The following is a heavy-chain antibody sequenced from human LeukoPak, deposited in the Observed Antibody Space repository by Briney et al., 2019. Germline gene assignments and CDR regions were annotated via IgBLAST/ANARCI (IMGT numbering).Heavy chain of an antibody. J-gene: IGHJ4*02. CDR3: AARRGAAAGTDYFDD. D-gene: IGHD6-13*01. V-gene: IGHV3-9*03. CDR2: IRWKSGSI. Sequence: TGGSLRLSCVASGFTFDDYGINWVRQAPGKGLGWVSGIRWKSGSIAYADSVKGRFTISRDNAKNSLYLQMNSLRVEDMALYYCAARRGAAAGTDYFDDWGQGTLVTVSS. CDR1: GFTFDDYG.